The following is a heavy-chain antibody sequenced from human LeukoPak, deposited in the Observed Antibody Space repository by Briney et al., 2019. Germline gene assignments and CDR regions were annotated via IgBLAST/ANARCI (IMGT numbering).Heavy chain of an antibody. J-gene: IGHJ4*02. CDR2: ISYDGSNK. Sequence: GGSLKLSCAASGFTFSSYGMHWVRQAPGKGLEWVAVISYDGSNKYYADSVKGRFTISRDNSKNTLYLQMNSLRAEDTAVYYCAKPHMVRGVAPFDYWGQGTLVTVSS. CDR3: AKPHMVRGVAPFDY. V-gene: IGHV3-30*18. D-gene: IGHD3-10*01. CDR1: GFTFSSYG.